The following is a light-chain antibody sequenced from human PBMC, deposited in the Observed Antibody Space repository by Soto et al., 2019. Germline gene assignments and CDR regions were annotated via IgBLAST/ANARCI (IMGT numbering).Light chain of an antibody. CDR2: KVD. CDR3: QSYDSSLSGYV. V-gene: IGLV2-14*01. Sequence: QSVLTQPASVSGSPGQSITIPCSGRSSDLGGLNYVSWYQQHPGKVPKLIIYKVDNRPSGISDRFSASKSGNTASLTISGLQAEDEADYYCQSYDSSLSGYVFGTGTKLTVL. J-gene: IGLJ1*01. CDR1: SSDLGGLNY.